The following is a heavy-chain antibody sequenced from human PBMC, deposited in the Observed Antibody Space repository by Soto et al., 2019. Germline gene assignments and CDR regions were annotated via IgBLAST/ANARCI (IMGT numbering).Heavy chain of an antibody. CDR1: GFTFSSYD. CDR2: INIAGDT. Sequence: GGSLRLSCAASGFTFSSYDMHWVRQATGKALEWVSTINIAGDTYYSDSVKGRFTISRDNAKNTVYLQMNSLRTEDTAVYYCARGPRHGAFDIWGQGTMVTVSS. V-gene: IGHV3-13*01. J-gene: IGHJ3*02. CDR3: ARGPRHGAFDI.